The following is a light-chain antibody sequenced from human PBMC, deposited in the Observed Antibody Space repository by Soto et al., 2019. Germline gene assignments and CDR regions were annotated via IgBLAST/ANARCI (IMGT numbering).Light chain of an antibody. CDR3: AAWDDSLNALL. J-gene: IGLJ3*02. V-gene: IGLV1-44*01. CDR2: SNY. Sequence: QSVLAQPPSASGTPGQRVTISCSGSTSNVGSNLASWYQQLPGSAPKLLIYSNYQRPSGVPDRFSGSKSGTSASLAISGLQSEDEADYYCAAWDDSLNALLFGGGTKLTVL. CDR1: TSNVGSNL.